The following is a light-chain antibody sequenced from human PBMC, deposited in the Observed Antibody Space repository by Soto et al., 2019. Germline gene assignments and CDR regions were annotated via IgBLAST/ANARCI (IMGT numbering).Light chain of an antibody. Sequence: DVLMTQAPDSLALCLGEKXTISCKASXXLLSSSDNRNYLAWFQQKVGQPPKLLIRWASTRESGVPDRFSASGSATDFTLTIYGLQAEDVAVYYCPISYYVPLTSGGGTKVDIK. CDR2: WAS. V-gene: IGKV4-1*01. J-gene: IGKJ4*01. CDR3: PISYYVPLT. CDR1: XXLLSSSDNRNY.